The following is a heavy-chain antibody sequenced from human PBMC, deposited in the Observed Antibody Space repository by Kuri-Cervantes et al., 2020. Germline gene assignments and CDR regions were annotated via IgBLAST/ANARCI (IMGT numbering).Heavy chain of an antibody. V-gene: IGHV3-21*01. CDR2: ISSSSSYI. Sequence: GESLKISCAASGFTFSSYSMNWVRQAPGKGLEWVSSISSSSSYIYYADSVKGRFTISRDNAKNSLYLQMNSLRAEDTAVYYCARDGGATGDAFDIWGQGTMVTVSS. D-gene: IGHD1-26*01. CDR3: ARDGGATGDAFDI. J-gene: IGHJ3*02. CDR1: GFTFSSYS.